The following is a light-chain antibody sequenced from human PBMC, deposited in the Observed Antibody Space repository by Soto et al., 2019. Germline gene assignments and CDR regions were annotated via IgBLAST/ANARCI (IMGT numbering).Light chain of an antibody. CDR3: CSYTRSSNRL. Sequence: QSARTQPASVSGSPGQSITISCTGTSRDVGAYNSVSCYRQHPGKAPKLMIYEVSNRPSGGSNGCSCSKSGNTASLTTSGLQAEEAADYCRCSYTRSSNRLFGSGSTVT. CDR2: EVS. V-gene: IGLV2-14*01. J-gene: IGLJ1*01. CDR1: SRDVGAYNS.